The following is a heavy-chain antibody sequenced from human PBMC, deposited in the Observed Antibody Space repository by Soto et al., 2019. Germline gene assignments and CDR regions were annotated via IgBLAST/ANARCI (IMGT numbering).Heavy chain of an antibody. CDR1: GGSISSGDYY. CDR3: ARGPHDNSPYAIDY. Sequence: PSETLSLTCTVSGGSISSGDYYWSWIRQPPGKGLEWIGYIYYSGSTYFNQSLKSRVTISIDTSKNQFSLKLGSVTAADTAVYYCARGPHDNSPYAIDYWGQGTLVTVSS. D-gene: IGHD3-22*01. CDR2: IYYSGST. J-gene: IGHJ4*02. V-gene: IGHV4-30-4*01.